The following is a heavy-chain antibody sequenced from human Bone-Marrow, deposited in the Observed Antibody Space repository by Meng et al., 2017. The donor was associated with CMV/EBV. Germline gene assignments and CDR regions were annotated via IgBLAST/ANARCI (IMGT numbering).Heavy chain of an antibody. V-gene: IGHV3-30*02. D-gene: IGHD6-6*01. J-gene: IGHJ6*02. CDR2: IRYDGSNK. CDR1: GFTFSSYG. CDR3: ARVREQLVRGVDYYGMDV. Sequence: GESLKISCAASGFTFSSYGMHWVRQAPGKGLEWVAFIRYDGSNKYYADSVKGRFTISRDNAKNSLYLQMNSLRAEDTAVYYCARVREQLVRGVDYYGMDVWGQGTTVTVSS.